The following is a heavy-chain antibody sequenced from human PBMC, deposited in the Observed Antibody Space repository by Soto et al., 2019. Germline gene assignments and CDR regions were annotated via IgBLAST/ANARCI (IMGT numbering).Heavy chain of an antibody. CDR1: GFTFSSYA. CDR2: ISYDGSNK. J-gene: IGHJ4*02. Sequence: QVQLVESGGGVVQPGRSLRLSCAASGFTFSSYAMHWVRQAPSKGLEWVAVISYDGSNKYYADSVKGRFTISRDNSKNTLYLQMNSLRAEDTAVYYCASLYSSSSLGYWGQGTLVTVSS. D-gene: IGHD6-6*01. V-gene: IGHV3-30-3*01. CDR3: ASLYSSSSLGY.